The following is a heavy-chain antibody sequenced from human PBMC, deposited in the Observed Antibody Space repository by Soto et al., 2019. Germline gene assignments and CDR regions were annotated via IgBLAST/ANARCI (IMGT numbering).Heavy chain of an antibody. CDR2: IIPIFGTA. CDR3: ARQGAALRDYYYGMDV. D-gene: IGHD6-25*01. CDR1: GYTFTSYG. V-gene: IGHV1-69*13. Sequence: SVKVSCKASGYTFTSYGISWVRQAPGQGLEWMGGIIPIFGTANYAQKFQGRVTITADESTSTDYMELSSLRSEDTAVYYCARQGAALRDYYYGMDVWGQGTTVTVSS. J-gene: IGHJ6*02.